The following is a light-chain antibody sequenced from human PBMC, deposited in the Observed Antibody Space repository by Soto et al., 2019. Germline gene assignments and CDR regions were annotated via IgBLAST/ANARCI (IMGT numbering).Light chain of an antibody. Sequence: EIVLTQSPATLSLSPGERATLSCRASLSISNYLAWYQQKPGQAPRLLIYDVSNRATGIPARFSGSGSGTDFTLTISSLEPEDFAVYYCQQRSNWPTWTFGQGTRVEIK. CDR1: LSISNY. V-gene: IGKV3-11*01. CDR3: QQRSNWPTWT. CDR2: DVS. J-gene: IGKJ1*01.